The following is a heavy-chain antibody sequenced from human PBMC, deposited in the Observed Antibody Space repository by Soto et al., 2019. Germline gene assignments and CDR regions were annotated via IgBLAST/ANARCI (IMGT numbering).Heavy chain of an antibody. CDR1: GGTFSSYT. CDR3: AAESRPWIQIWPPPMDV. CDR2: ITPILGIA. D-gene: IGHD5-18*01. V-gene: IGHV1-69*02. J-gene: IGHJ6*02. Sequence: ASVKVSCKASGGTFSSYTISWVRQAPGQGLEWMGRITPILGIANYAQKFQGRVTITADKSTSTAYMELSSLRSEDTAVYYCAAESRPWIQIWPPPMDVWGQGTTVTVSS.